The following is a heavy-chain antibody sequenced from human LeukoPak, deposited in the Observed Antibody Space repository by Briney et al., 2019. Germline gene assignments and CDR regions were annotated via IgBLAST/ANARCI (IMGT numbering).Heavy chain of an antibody. CDR1: GFTFSSYG. Sequence: GGSMRLSCAASGFTFSSYGMHWVRQAPGKGLEWVANINEDGSEKYYVDSVKGRFTISRDNAENSLYLQMNSLRAEDSAVYYCARGGDWFDPWGREPWSPSPQ. D-gene: IGHD2-15*01. J-gene: IGHJ5*02. CDR2: INEDGSEK. V-gene: IGHV3-7*01. CDR3: ARGGDWFDP.